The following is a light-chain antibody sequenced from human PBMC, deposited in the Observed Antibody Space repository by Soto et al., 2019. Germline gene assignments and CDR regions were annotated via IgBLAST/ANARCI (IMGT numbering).Light chain of an antibody. J-gene: IGLJ2*01. CDR3: CTYAGNYRV. CDR1: SSDVGGYDF. V-gene: IGLV2-11*01. Sequence: QAALTQPRSVSGSPGQAVTISCTGTSSDVGGYDFVTWYQQHSGKAPKLIMYDVNKRPSGVPGPFSGSKSGNTASLTISGLQAEDEADYCCCTYAGNYRVFGGGTKPTVL. CDR2: DVN.